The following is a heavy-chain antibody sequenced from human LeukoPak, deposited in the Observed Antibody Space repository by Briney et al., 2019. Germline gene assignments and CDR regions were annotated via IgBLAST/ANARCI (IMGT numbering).Heavy chain of an antibody. V-gene: IGHV4-59*08. CDR3: ASTSRRHCSSTSCSLDY. J-gene: IGHJ4*02. Sequence: PSETLSLTCTVSGGSISSYYWSWIRQPPGKGLEWIGYIYYSGSTNYNPSLKSRVTISVDTSKNQFSLKLSSVTAADTAVYYCASTSRRHCSSTSCSLDYWGQGTLVTVSS. CDR2: IYYSGST. CDR1: GGSISSYY. D-gene: IGHD2-2*01.